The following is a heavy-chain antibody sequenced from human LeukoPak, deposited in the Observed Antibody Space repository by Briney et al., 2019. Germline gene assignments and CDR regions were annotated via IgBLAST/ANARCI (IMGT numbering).Heavy chain of an antibody. CDR2: ISGGGGGT. J-gene: IGHJ4*02. Sequence: PGGSLRLSCAASGFIFSNYAMSWVRQAPGKGPEWVAGISGGGGGTYYADSVKGRFTISRANSKNTLYLQMKSLRVDDTAVYYCAKSVEHSNYRKFHDWDQGTLVTVSS. CDR1: GFIFSNYA. D-gene: IGHD4-11*01. V-gene: IGHV3-23*01. CDR3: AKSVEHSNYRKFHD.